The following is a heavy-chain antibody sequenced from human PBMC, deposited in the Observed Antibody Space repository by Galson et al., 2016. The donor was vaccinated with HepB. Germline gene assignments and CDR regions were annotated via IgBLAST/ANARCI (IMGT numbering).Heavy chain of an antibody. Sequence: SETLSLTCAVSGGSISNNYWLSWVRQFPGQGLEWIGEIYQTGTAHYNPSFTSRATISIDKSKNEISLRLASVTAADTALYYCTRGTLGSVATMAFDNWGQGTLVTVSS. V-gene: IGHV4-4*02. CDR1: GGSISNNYW. J-gene: IGHJ4*02. CDR3: TRGTLGSVATMAFDN. CDR2: IYQTGTA. D-gene: IGHD4/OR15-4a*01.